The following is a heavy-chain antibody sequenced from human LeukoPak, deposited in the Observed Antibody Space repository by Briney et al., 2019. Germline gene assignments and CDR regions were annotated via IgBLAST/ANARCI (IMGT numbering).Heavy chain of an antibody. CDR2: ISGTAAST. Sequence: GGSLRVSCAASGFTFGAYALSWVRQAPGKGLEWVSAISGTAASTYYADSVKGRFTISRDNSKSTLYLQMNSLRAEDTAIYYCAKGVRLLDWWMLDYWGQGSLVTVSS. D-gene: IGHD3-9*01. CDR1: GFTFGAYA. J-gene: IGHJ4*02. CDR3: AKGVRLLDWWMLDY. V-gene: IGHV3-23*01.